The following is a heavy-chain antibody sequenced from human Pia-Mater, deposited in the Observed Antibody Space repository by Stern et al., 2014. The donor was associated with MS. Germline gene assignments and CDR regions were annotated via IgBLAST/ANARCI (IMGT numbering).Heavy chain of an antibody. D-gene: IGHD2-21*02. CDR1: GFTFSSYW. Sequence: EVQLVESGGGLVQPGGSLRLSCAASGFTFSSYWMHWVRQAPGKGLGWVSRIHSDGSSTSYADSVKGRFTISRDNAKNTLYLQMNSLRAEDTAVYYCARDPSYCGGDCYANWFDPWGQGTLVTVSS. V-gene: IGHV3-74*01. J-gene: IGHJ5*02. CDR3: ARDPSYCGGDCYANWFDP. CDR2: IHSDGSST.